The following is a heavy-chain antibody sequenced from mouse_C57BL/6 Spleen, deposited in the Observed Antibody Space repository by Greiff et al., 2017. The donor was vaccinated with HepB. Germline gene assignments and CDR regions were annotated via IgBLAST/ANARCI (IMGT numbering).Heavy chain of an antibody. CDR2: ISDGGSYT. CDR1: GFTFSSYA. V-gene: IGHV5-4*01. CDR3: ARRGTGTLYFDY. Sequence: EVQLQESGGGLVKPGGSLKLSCAASGFTFSSYAMSWVRQTPEKRLEWVATISDGGSYTYYPDNVKGRFTISRDNAKNNLYLQMSHLKSEDTAMYYCARRGTGTLYFDYWGQGTTLTVSS. D-gene: IGHD4-1*01. J-gene: IGHJ2*01.